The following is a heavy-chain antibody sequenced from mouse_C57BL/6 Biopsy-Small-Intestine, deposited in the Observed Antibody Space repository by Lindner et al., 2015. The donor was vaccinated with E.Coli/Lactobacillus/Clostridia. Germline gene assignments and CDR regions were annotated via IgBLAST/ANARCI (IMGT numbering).Heavy chain of an antibody. CDR1: GYTFTDYY. CDR2: INPNSGDT. Sequence: SVKVSCKASGYTFTDYYMHWVRQAPGQGLEWMGWINPNSGDTNYAQKFQGRVTMTRDTSIRTAYMELSRLRSDDTAMYYCTIRRPPNWFDPWGQGTLVTVSS. J-gene: IGHJ4*01. CDR3: TIRRPPNWFDP. V-gene: IGHV1-84*02. D-gene: IGHD4-1*01.